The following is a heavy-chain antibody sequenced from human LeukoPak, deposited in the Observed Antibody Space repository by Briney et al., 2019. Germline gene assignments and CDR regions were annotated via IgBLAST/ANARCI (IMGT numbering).Heavy chain of an antibody. CDR3: ARSLRDCSGGSCYSNWFDP. CDR1: GYTFTGYY. V-gene: IGHV1-2*02. J-gene: IGHJ5*02. D-gene: IGHD2-15*01. CDR2: INPNSGGT. Sequence: ASVKVSFQASGYTFTGYYMHWVRQAPGQGLAWMGWINPNSGGTNYAQKIQGRVTMTRDTSISTAYMELSRLRSDDTAVYYCARSLRDCSGGSCYSNWFDPWGQGTLVTVSS.